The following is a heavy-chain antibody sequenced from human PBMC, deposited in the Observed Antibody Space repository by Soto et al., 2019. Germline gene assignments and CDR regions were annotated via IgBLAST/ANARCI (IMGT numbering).Heavy chain of an antibody. D-gene: IGHD2-15*01. J-gene: IGHJ3*02. CDR3: ARGYCSGGSCYPAPFDI. CDR2: IWYDGSNK. CDR1: GFTFSSYG. V-gene: IGHV3-33*01. Sequence: GGSLILSCAASGFTFSSYGMHWVRQAPGKGLEWVAAIWYDGSNKYYADSVKGRFTISRDNAKNSLYLQMNSLRAEDTALYYCARGYCSGGSCYPAPFDIWGQGTMVTVSS.